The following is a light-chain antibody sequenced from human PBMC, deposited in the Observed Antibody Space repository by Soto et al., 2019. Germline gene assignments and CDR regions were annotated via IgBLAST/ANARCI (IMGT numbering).Light chain of an antibody. V-gene: IGLV2-8*01. CDR2: AVT. CDR1: SSDLGRYTY. CDR3: ASYAGSSNV. J-gene: IGLJ1*01. Sequence: QSVLTQPPSASGSPGQSGTISCTGTSSDLGRYTYVSWYQQYAGDAPRLLIYAVTQRAAGVPGRFSGSKSGNRASLTVSGLQAEDEADYYCASYAGSSNVFGTGTKVT.